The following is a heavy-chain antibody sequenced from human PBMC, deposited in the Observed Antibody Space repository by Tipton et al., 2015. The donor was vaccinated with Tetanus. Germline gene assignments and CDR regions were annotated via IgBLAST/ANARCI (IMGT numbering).Heavy chain of an antibody. Sequence: SLRLSCAASGFTFRTYAMNWVRQAPGKGLEWVSSIDSPSSHITYADSVKDRFTISRDNDKSSLYLQMSSLRAEDTAVYYCTRRYCNDTKCFALDYWGRGTLVTVSS. D-gene: IGHD2/OR15-2a*01. CDR3: TRRYCNDTKCFALDY. J-gene: IGHJ4*02. CDR1: GFTFRTYA. V-gene: IGHV3-21*06. CDR2: IDSPSSHI.